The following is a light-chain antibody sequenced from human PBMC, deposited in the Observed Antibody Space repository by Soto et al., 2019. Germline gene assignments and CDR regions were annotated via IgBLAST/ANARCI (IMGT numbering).Light chain of an antibody. Sequence: EIMLTQSPATLSLSRGERATLSCRASHSVSSYLAWFQQIPGQAPRLLIYDASNRATGVPARFSVSGSGTDGTLTISRLEPEDGAVYYCQQRSNWTRTFCQGTKVDNK. CDR1: HSVSSY. CDR2: DAS. CDR3: QQRSNWTRT. J-gene: IGKJ1*01. V-gene: IGKV3-11*01.